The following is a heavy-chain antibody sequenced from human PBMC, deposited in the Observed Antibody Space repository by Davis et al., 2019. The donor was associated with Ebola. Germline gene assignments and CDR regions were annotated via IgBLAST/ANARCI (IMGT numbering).Heavy chain of an antibody. J-gene: IGHJ6*02. CDR1: GGTFSSYA. Sequence: SVKVSCKASGGTFSSYAISWVRQAPGQGLEWMGRIIPILGIANYAQKFQGRVTITADKSTSTAYMELSSLRSEDTAVYYCARDVRTGNPYYYYGMDVWGQGTTVTVSS. V-gene: IGHV1-69*04. CDR2: IIPILGIA. CDR3: ARDVRTGNPYYYYGMDV. D-gene: IGHD1-1*01.